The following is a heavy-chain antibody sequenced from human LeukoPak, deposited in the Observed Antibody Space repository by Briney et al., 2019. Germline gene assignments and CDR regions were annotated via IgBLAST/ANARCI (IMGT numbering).Heavy chain of an antibody. D-gene: IGHD5-24*01. CDR3: ARVVRDGYNYYFDY. J-gene: IGHJ4*02. CDR1: GGSISSYY. V-gene: IGHV4-59*01. CDR2: IYYSGST. Sequence: SETLSLTCTVSGGSISSYYWSWIRQPPRKGLEWIGYIYYSGSTNYNPSLKSRVTISVDASKNQFSLKLSSVTAADTAVYYCARVVRDGYNYYFDYWGQGTLVTVSS.